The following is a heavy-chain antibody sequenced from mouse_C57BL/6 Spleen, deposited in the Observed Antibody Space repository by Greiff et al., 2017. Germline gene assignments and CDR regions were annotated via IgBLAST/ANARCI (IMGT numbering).Heavy chain of an antibody. J-gene: IGHJ2*01. Sequence: VQLQQSGPELVKPGASVKISCKASGYTFTDYYMNWVKQSHGKSLEWIGDINPNNGGTSYNQKFKGKATLTVDKSSSTAYMELRSLTSEDSAVYYCARAMITTSYFDYWGQGTTLTVSS. D-gene: IGHD2-4*01. CDR2: INPNNGGT. V-gene: IGHV1-26*01. CDR1: GYTFTDYY. CDR3: ARAMITTSYFDY.